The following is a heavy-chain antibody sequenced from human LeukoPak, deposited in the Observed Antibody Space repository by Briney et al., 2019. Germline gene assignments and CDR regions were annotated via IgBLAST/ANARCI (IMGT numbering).Heavy chain of an antibody. CDR1: GGSISGYY. Sequence: SETLSLTCTVSGGSISGYYWNWIRQSPGKGMEWIGYIYYTGITSYNPSLRSRVTMSVDTSNKQFSLKLDSVTAADAAVYFCARGLIAASNTGPFDPWGQGTLVSVSS. CDR3: ARGLIAASNTGPFDP. D-gene: IGHD6-13*01. J-gene: IGHJ5*02. CDR2: IYYTGIT. V-gene: IGHV4-59*01.